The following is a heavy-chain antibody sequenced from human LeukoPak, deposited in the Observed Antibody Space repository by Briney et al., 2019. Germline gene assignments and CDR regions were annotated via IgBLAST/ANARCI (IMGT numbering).Heavy chain of an antibody. CDR3: ARVVSWGWFDP. CDR2: IKQDGGEI. J-gene: IGHJ5*02. V-gene: IGHV3-7*01. CDR1: GFTFSSYW. Sequence: GGSLRLSCAASGFTFSSYWMGWVRQAPGKGLEWVANIKQDGGEIYYLDSVKGRFTISRDNAKNSLDLQLSSLRAEDTALYYCARVVSWGWFDPWGQGTLVTVSS. D-gene: IGHD5/OR15-5a*01.